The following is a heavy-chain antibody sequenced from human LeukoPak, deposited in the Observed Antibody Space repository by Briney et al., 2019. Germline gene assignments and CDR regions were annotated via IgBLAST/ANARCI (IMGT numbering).Heavy chain of an antibody. CDR2: IYYSGST. CDR3: ARHTRQGIVVVPAALDY. D-gene: IGHD2-2*01. V-gene: IGHV4-39*01. Sequence: KPSETLSLTCTVSGGSISSSSYYWGWIRQPPGKGVEWLGSIYYSGSTYYNPSLKSRVTISVDTSKNQFSLKLSSVTAADTAVYYCARHTRQGIVVVPAALDYWGQGTLVTVSS. CDR1: GGSISSSSYY. J-gene: IGHJ4*02.